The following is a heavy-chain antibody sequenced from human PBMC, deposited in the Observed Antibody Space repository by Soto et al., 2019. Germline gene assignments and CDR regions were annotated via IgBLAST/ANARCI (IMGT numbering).Heavy chain of an antibody. V-gene: IGHV3-30-3*01. CDR2: ISRDGNNK. J-gene: IGHJ4*02. CDR1: GFTFNNYA. CDR3: AREEEVYYFDY. Sequence: SGGSLRLSCAASGFTFNNYAIHWVRQAPGKGLEWVVAISRDGNNKYYADSVKGRFTISRDNSKNTLYLQMNSLRAEDTAVFYCAREEEVYYFDYWGQGTLVTVSS.